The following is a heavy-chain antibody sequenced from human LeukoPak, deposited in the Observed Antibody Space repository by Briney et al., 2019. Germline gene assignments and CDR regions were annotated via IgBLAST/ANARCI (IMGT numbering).Heavy chain of an antibody. V-gene: IGHV1-2*02. D-gene: IGHD3-10*01. Sequence: ASVKVSCKASGYTFTCYYMHWVRQAPGQGLEWMGWINPNSGGTNYAQKFQGRVTMTRDTSISTAYMELSRLRSDDTAVYYCASLGRYYGSGSYYNPFLFDWGQGTLVTVSS. CDR3: ASLGRYYGSGSYYNPFLFD. CDR1: GYTFTCYY. J-gene: IGHJ4*02. CDR2: INPNSGGT.